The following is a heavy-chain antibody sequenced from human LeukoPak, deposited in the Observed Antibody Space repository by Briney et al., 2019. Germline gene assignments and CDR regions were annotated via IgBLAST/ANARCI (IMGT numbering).Heavy chain of an antibody. CDR2: VSGSGGST. J-gene: IGHJ4*02. CDR3: ATTSYDILGYHDY. CDR1: GFTFSSYA. V-gene: IGHV3-23*01. Sequence: QPGGSLRLSCAASGFTFSSYAMSWVRQAPGKGLEWVSAVSGSGGSTYYADSVKGRFTISRDNSKNTLYLQMNSLRAEDTAVYYCATTSYDILGYHDYWGQGTLVTVSS. D-gene: IGHD3-9*01.